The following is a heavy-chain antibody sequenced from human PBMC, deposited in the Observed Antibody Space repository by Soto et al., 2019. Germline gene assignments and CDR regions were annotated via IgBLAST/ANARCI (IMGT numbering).Heavy chain of an antibody. CDR3: ARGNAGYGNFDS. V-gene: IGHV3-11*06. Sequence: GGSLRLSCAGSGFTFGDSYMSWIRQAPGKGLEWLSYISPGSRYPAYADSVKGRFSISRDNAENTLYVQMNSLRVEDTAVYFCARGNAGYGNFDSWGQGTLVTVSS. J-gene: IGHJ5*01. CDR1: GFTFGDSY. D-gene: IGHD5-12*01. CDR2: ISPGSRYP.